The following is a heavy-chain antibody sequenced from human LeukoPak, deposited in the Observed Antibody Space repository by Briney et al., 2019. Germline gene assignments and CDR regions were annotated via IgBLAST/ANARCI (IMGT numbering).Heavy chain of an antibody. CDR1: GFTFSSYE. D-gene: IGHD5-18*01. V-gene: IGHV3-48*03. Sequence: GALRLSCASSGFTFSSYEMNWVRQPPWEWLEWVSYISSSGSNIYYADSVKGRLTISRDNAKNSLYLQMNSLRAEDTAVYYCARALQLWYLYFDYWGQGTLVTVSS. J-gene: IGHJ4*02. CDR2: ISSSGSNI. CDR3: ARALQLWYLYFDY.